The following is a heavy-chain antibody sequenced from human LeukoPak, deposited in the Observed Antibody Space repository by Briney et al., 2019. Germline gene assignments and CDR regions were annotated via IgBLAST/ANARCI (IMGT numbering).Heavy chain of an antibody. CDR2: INPNSGGT. CDR3: ARTSGSYYEIDY. V-gene: IGHV1-2*02. Sequence: ASVKVSCKASGYTLTVYYMHWVRRAPGQGLEWMGWINPNSGGTNYAQKFQGRVTMTRDTSISTAYMELSRLRSDDTAVYYCARTSGSYYEIDYWGQGTLVTVSS. D-gene: IGHD1-26*01. CDR1: GYTLTVYY. J-gene: IGHJ4*02.